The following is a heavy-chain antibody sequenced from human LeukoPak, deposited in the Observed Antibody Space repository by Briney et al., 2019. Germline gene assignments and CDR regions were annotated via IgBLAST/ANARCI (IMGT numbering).Heavy chain of an antibody. CDR1: GFTFSSYA. V-gene: IGHV3-23*01. CDR2: VTGNGDNT. Sequence: GGSLRLSCAASGFTFSSYAMSWVRQAPGKGLEWVSSVTGNGDNTFHADSVKGRFTISRDNSKNMLYLQINSLRAEDTAVYYCARDRNYFEALHRSYWGQGTLVTVSS. D-gene: IGHD3-10*01. CDR3: ARDRNYFEALHRSY. J-gene: IGHJ4*02.